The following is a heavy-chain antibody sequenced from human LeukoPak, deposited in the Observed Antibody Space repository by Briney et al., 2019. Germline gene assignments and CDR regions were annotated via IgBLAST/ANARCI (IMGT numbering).Heavy chain of an antibody. CDR3: ARDPFLGGPDFLDY. J-gene: IGHJ4*02. V-gene: IGHV3-30*03. CDR2: TSADESIK. D-gene: IGHD1-26*01. Sequence: GSLRLSCTVSGFPLRDFVVHWVPQATGKGVGGVAVTSADESIKSYSDSVRGRSTISRDNFKNILYLQMDSLGLEDTAVYFCARDPFLGGPDFLDYWGRGTLVTVSS. CDR1: GFPLRDFV.